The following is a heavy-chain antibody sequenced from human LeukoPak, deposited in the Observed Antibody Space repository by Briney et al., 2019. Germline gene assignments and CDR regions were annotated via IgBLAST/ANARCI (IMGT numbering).Heavy chain of an antibody. V-gene: IGHV3-74*01. CDR2: IDDDGTDT. Sequence: PGGSLRLSCVASGFTSGNYRMHWVRQAPGKGPEWVSRIDDDGTDTHYAVSVKGRFTISRGNAKNTLYLQMNSLRGEDTAVYYCARGMLSSAGYHWYYYMDVWGKGAMVTVSS. J-gene: IGHJ6*03. CDR1: GFTSGNYR. D-gene: IGHD3-3*01. CDR3: ARGMLSSAGYHWYYYMDV.